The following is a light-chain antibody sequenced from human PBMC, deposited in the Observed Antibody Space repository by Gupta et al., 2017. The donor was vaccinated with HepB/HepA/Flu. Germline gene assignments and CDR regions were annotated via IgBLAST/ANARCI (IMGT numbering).Light chain of an antibody. Sequence: ATLSLSPGERATLSCRASQSLSSYLAWYQQKPGQAPRLLIYDASNRATGIPARFSGSGSGTDFTLTISSLEPEDVAVYYCQHRNNWIFTFGHGTKVDIK. CDR3: QHRNNWIFT. CDR1: QSLSSY. V-gene: IGKV3-11*01. CDR2: DAS. J-gene: IGKJ3*01.